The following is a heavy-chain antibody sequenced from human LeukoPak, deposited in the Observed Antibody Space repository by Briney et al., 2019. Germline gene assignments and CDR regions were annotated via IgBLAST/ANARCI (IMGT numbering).Heavy chain of an antibody. CDR2: IIPLFGTA. J-gene: IGHJ4*02. V-gene: IGHV1-69*13. CDR3: AREWAGYGSGSYYFY. Sequence: SVKVSCKASGGAFSSYAISWVRQAPGQGLEWMGGIIPLFGTANYAQKFLGRVIITADESTSTTYMYLSSLKSEDTAVYYCAREWAGYGSGSYYFYWGQGTLVTVSS. CDR1: GGAFSSYA. D-gene: IGHD3-10*01.